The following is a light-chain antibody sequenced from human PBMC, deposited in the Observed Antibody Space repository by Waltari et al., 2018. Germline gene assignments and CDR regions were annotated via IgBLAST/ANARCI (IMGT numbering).Light chain of an antibody. CDR2: VGTGGIVG. V-gene: IGLV9-49*01. J-gene: IGLJ3*02. CDR3: GADHGSGSNFGWV. CDR1: SGYSNYK. Sequence: QPVLTQPPSASASLGASVTLTCTLSSGYSNYKVDWYQQRPGKGPRFVMRVGTGGIVGAKGDDIPDRCSVLGSGLNRYLTIKNIQEEDESDYHCGADHGSGSNFGWVFGGGTKLTVL.